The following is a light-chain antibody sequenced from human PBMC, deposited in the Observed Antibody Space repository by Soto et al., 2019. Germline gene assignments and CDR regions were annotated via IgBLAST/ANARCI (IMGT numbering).Light chain of an antibody. CDR1: QSLSTW. CDR2: MAS. Sequence: DIQMTQSPSTLSASVGDRVTITCRASQSLSTWLAWYQQKPGKAPKLLIYMASTLESGVPSRFTGSASGTEFTLTISSLQPDDFATYDCQQHNSYPATFGQGTKVEIK. J-gene: IGKJ1*01. CDR3: QQHNSYPAT. V-gene: IGKV1-5*03.